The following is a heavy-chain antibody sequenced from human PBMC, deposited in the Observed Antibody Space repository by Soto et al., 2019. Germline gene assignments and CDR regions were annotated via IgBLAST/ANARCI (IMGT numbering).Heavy chain of an antibody. CDR2: ISGYNGDT. CDR3: AKNGQPPYYYYGLDV. CDR1: GYTFSRYG. Sequence: QGQLVQSGGEVKKSGASVKVSCKASGYTFSRYGISWVRQAPGQGLEWMGWISGYNGDTNYAQKFQGRVTMTIDTSTTTAYMELGSLTSDDTAVYYCAKNGQPPYYYYGLDVWGQGTTVTFSS. D-gene: IGHD2-8*01. V-gene: IGHV1-18*01. J-gene: IGHJ6*02.